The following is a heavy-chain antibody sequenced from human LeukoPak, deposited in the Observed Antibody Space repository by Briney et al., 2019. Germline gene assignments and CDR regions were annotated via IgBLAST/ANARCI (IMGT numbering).Heavy chain of an antibody. CDR2: TYYRSKWYS. J-gene: IGHJ4*02. CDR3: ARGAAGAIDY. Sequence: SQTLSLTCAISGDSVSSSSAAWNWIRQTPSRGLEWLGRTYYRSKWYSYYGVSVKSRITINPDTSKNQFSLQLNSVTPEDTAVYYCARGAAGAIDYWGQGTLVTVSS. D-gene: IGHD6-13*01. CDR1: GDSVSSSSAA. V-gene: IGHV6-1*01.